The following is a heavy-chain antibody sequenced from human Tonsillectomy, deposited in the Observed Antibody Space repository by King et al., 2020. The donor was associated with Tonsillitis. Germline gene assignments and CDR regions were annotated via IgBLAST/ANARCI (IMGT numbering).Heavy chain of an antibody. CDR3: ARDYAYTSGWYGIDY. CDR1: GGSISSYY. Sequence: HVQLQESGPGLVKTSETLSLTCTVSGGSISSYYWTWIRQPPGKGLEWIGYVHYSGSTNYNPSLKSRVTISVDTSKNHFSLNLTSVTAADTAVYYCARDYAYTSGWYGIDYWGQGTLVTVSS. J-gene: IGHJ4*02. CDR2: VHYSGST. D-gene: IGHD6-19*01. V-gene: IGHV4-59*01.